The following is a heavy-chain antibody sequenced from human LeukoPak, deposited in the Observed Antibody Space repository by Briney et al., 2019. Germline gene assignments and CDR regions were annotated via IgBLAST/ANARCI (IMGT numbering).Heavy chain of an antibody. CDR3: ARPMDDFWSGYLDHYYYYMDV. J-gene: IGHJ6*03. CDR2: INPNSGST. V-gene: IGHV1-2*02. Sequence: ASVKVSCKASGYTFTGYYMHWVRQAPGQGLEWMGWINPNSGSTNYAQKFQGRVTMTRDTSISTAYMELSRLRSDDTAVYYCARPMDDFWSGYLDHYYYYMDVWGKGTTVTVSS. D-gene: IGHD3-3*01. CDR1: GYTFTGYY.